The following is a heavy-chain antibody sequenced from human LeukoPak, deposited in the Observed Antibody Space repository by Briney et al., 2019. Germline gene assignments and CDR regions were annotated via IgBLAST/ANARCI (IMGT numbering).Heavy chain of an antibody. CDR1: GFSFSDYG. V-gene: IGHV3-7*01. Sequence: GGSLRLSCEVSGFSFSDYGMSWVRQAPGKGLEWVASIKQDGTEYYVDSVRGRFTTSRDNAKNSLFLQMKSLRVEDTAVYYCVRPRYRGFGYWGQGALVTVSS. CDR3: VRPRYRGFGY. D-gene: IGHD3-10*01. CDR2: IKQDGTE. J-gene: IGHJ4*02.